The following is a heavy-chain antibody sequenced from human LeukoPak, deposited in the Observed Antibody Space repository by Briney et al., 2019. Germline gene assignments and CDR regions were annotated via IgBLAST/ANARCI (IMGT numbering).Heavy chain of an antibody. V-gene: IGHV3-7*01. J-gene: IGHJ5*02. CDR3: ARVPLPAATGWFDP. CDR2: IKQDGSEK. CDR1: GFTFSSYW. D-gene: IGHD2-2*01. Sequence: GGSLRLSCAASGFTFSSYWMSWVRQAPGKGLEWVANIKQDGSEKYYVDSVKGRFTISRDNAKNSLYLQMNSLRAEDTAVYYCARVPLPAATGWFDPWGQGTLVTVSS.